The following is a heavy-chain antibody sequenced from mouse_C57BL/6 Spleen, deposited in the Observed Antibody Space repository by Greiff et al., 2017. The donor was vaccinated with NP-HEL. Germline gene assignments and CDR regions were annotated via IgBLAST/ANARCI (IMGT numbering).Heavy chain of an antibody. CDR3: VEDRAYDYDEGFAY. CDR1: GFNIKNTY. Sequence: VQLKESVAELVRPGASVKLSCTASGFNIKNTYMHWVKQRPEQGLEWIGRIDPANGNTKYAPKFQGKATITADTSSNTAYLQLSSLTSEDTAIYYCVEDRAYDYDEGFAYWGQGTLVTVSA. D-gene: IGHD2-4*01. CDR2: IDPANGNT. J-gene: IGHJ3*01. V-gene: IGHV14-3*01.